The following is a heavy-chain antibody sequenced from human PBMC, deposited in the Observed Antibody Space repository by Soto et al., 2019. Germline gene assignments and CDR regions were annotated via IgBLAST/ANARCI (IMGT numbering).Heavy chain of an antibody. J-gene: IGHJ4*02. CDR2: ILPIFHTT. CDR3: ATGGRGYSSAPRFYFEY. Sequence: QVQLVQSGAEVKKPGSSVKVSCQASGGFFSSNAISWVRQAPGQGLEWMGGILPIFHTTHYAQKFQSRVTITADESTSTAYMELSSLKSEDTALYYCATGGRGYSSAPRFYFEYWGQGTLVPVSS. V-gene: IGHV1-69*01. CDR1: GGFFSSNA. D-gene: IGHD5-18*01.